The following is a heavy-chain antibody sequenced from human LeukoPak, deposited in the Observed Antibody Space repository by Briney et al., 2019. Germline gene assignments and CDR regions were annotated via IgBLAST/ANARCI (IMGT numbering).Heavy chain of an antibody. CDR2: ISYDGSNK. J-gene: IGHJ6*02. CDR3: ARDGPMTDYYYYYGMDV. Sequence: GGSLRLSCATSGFTFSSYGMHWVRQAPGKGLEWVAVISYDGSNKYYADSVKGRFTISRDNSKNTLYLQMNSLRAEDTAVYYCARDGPMTDYYYYYGMDVWGQGTTVTVSS. CDR1: GFTFSSYG. V-gene: IGHV3-30*03.